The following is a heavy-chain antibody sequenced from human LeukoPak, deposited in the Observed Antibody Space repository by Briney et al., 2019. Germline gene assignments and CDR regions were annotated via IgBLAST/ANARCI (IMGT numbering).Heavy chain of an antibody. V-gene: IGHV4-59*12. CDR3: ARGRSSGYSFFDY. CDR1: GGSISSYY. Sequence: SETLSLTCTVSGGSISSYYWSWIRQPPGKGLEWIGYIYYSGSTNYNPSLKSRVTMSVDTSKNQFSLRLSSVTAADTAVYYCARGRSSGYSFFDYWGQGTLVTVSS. CDR2: IYYSGST. D-gene: IGHD3-22*01. J-gene: IGHJ4*02.